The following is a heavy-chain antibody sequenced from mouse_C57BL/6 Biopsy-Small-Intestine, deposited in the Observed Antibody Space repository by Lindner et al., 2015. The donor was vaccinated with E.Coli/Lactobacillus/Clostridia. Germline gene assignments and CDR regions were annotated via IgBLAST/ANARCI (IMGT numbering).Heavy chain of an antibody. CDR1: GYTFTNFW. D-gene: IGHD1-1*02. CDR3: ARLDYGRSYYFDY. CDR2: IDPNSGDT. Sequence: VQLQESGPELVKPGASVKLSCKASGYTFTNFWIHWVKQRPGRGLEWIGRIDPNSGDTKYNEKFKNKATLTIDKPSSTAYMQFSSLTSEDSAVYYCARLDYGRSYYFDYWGQGTTLTVSS. J-gene: IGHJ2*01. V-gene: IGHV1-72*01.